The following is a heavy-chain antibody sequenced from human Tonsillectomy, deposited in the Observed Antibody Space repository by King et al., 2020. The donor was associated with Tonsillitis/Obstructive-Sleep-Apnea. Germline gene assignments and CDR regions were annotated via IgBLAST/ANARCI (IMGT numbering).Heavy chain of an antibody. V-gene: IGHV3-74*01. CDR1: GFTFSTYW. CDR3: ARDYYYSIDY. J-gene: IGHJ4*02. CDR2: IVIDVCTT. Sequence: VQLVESGGGLVQPGGSLRLSCAASGFTFSTYWINWVRQAPGRGLVWFSRIVIDVCTTFYADSVKGRFTTSRDNAKNTLYLQMNSLRAEDTAVYYCARDYYYSIDYWGRGTLVTVSS. D-gene: IGHD3-22*01.